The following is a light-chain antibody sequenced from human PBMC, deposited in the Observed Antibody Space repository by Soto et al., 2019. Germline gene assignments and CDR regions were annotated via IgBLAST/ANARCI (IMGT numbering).Light chain of an antibody. Sequence: EIVLTQSPATLSLSPGERATLSCRASQSVSSYLASYQQKPGQAPRLLIYDASNRATGIPARFSGSGSGTDFTLTISSLEPEVFAVYYCQQRSNWPPITFGQGTRLEIK. CDR1: QSVSSY. J-gene: IGKJ5*01. CDR3: QQRSNWPPIT. CDR2: DAS. V-gene: IGKV3-11*01.